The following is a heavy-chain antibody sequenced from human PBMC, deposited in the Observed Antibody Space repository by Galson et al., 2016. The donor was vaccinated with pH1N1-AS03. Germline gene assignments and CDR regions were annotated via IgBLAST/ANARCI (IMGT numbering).Heavy chain of an antibody. CDR1: QYKFSDYW. Sequence: QSGAEVKKPGESLTVSCETSQYKFSDYWVHWLRQVPGKGLEWLGRIDPSDSYIDYSPSFQGHVSISVDRSISTAHLQWRSLRASDTAVYYCAAAKKGTPPIFFYYTVDVWGQGTTVIVSS. D-gene: IGHD2-15*01. J-gene: IGHJ6*02. V-gene: IGHV5-10-1*01. CDR3: AAAKKGTPPIFFYYTVDV. CDR2: IDPSDSYI.